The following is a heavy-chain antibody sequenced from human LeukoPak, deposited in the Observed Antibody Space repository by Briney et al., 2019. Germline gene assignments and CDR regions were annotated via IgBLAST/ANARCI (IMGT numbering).Heavy chain of an antibody. D-gene: IGHD3-22*01. J-gene: IGHJ5*02. V-gene: IGHV3-23*01. CDR2: ITSSGEST. Sequence: GGSLRLSCAASEFSFSIYAMSWVRQAPGKGLEWVSSITSSGESTYYAGSVKGRFTISRDNSKNTVYLQMNSLRAEDTAVYYCARDRPNYYGSNGHYYQRNGDHWGQGTLVTVSS. CDR1: EFSFSIYA. CDR3: ARDRPNYYGSNGHYYQRNGDH.